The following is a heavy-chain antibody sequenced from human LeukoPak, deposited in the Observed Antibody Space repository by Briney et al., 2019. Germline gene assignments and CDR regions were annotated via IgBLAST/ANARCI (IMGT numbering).Heavy chain of an antibody. D-gene: IGHD6-19*01. CDR1: GYIFISYW. CDR2: IYPGDSDT. Sequence: GESLKISCKGSGYIFISYWIGWLRQMPGKGLEWMGIIYPGDSDTRYSPSFQGHVTISADKSISTAYLQWSSLKASDTAMYYCARRVFSSGWYYFDYWGQGTLVTVSS. V-gene: IGHV5-51*01. J-gene: IGHJ4*02. CDR3: ARRVFSSGWYYFDY.